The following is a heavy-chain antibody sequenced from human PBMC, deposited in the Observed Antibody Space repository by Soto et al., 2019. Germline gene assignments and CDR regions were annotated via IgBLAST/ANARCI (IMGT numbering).Heavy chain of an antibody. CDR2: IYYSGST. J-gene: IGHJ6*02. CDR1: GGSVSSGSYY. CDR3: AREGERYSGYDWGDYYYGMDV. Sequence: QVQLQESGPGLVKPSETLSLTCTVSGGSVSSGSYYWSWIRQPPGKGLEWIGYIYYSGSTNYNPSLKSRVTISVDTSKNQFSLKLSSVTASDTAVYYCAREGERYSGYDWGDYYYGMDVSGQGTTVTVSS. V-gene: IGHV4-61*01. D-gene: IGHD5-12*01.